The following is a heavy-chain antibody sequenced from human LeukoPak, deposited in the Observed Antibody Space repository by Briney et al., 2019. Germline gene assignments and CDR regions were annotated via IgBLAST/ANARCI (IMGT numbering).Heavy chain of an antibody. CDR3: ARDLPGYSYADDAFDI. Sequence: GGSLRLSCAASGFTFNSYWMSWVRQAPGKGLEWVANINRDGSETYYVDSVKGRFTISRDNAKNSLYLQMNSLRAEDTAVYYCARDLPGYSYADDAFDIWGQGTMVTVSS. D-gene: IGHD5-18*01. J-gene: IGHJ3*02. CDR1: GFTFNSYW. CDR2: INRDGSET. V-gene: IGHV3-7*01.